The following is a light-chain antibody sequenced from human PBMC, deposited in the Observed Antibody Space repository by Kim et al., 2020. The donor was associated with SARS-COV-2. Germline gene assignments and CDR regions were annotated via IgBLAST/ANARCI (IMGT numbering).Light chain of an antibody. Sequence: QSAPTQPPSASGSPGQSVTISCTGTSSDVGAFTYVSWYQQYHGKAHKLIFYEVNQRPSGVPDRFSGTKSGNTASLTVSGLQAEDEADYYCSSFGGNDEIVFGSGTKVAVL. CDR2: EVN. CDR3: SSFGGNDEIV. CDR1: SSDVGAFTY. J-gene: IGLJ1*01. V-gene: IGLV2-8*01.